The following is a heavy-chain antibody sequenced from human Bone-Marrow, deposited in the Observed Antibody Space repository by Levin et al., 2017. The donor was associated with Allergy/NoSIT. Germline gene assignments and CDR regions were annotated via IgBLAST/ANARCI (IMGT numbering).Heavy chain of an antibody. CDR3: AKGGGLAAY. V-gene: IGHV3-66*01. J-gene: IGHJ4*02. Sequence: PTGGSLRLSCAASGFIASSDSMSWVRQGPGRGLEWVSVIYAVGTTHYADSVKGRFTISRDHSQNTLYLQMNSLRVEDTAMYYCAKGGGLAAYWGQGALVTVSS. CDR1: GFIASSDS. CDR2: IYAVGTT. D-gene: IGHD3-10*01.